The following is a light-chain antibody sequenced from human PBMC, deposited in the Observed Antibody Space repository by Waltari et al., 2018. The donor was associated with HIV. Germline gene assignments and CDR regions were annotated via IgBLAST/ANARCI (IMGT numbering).Light chain of an antibody. CDR2: RNI. J-gene: IGLJ3*02. V-gene: IGLV1-47*01. Sequence: QSVLIQPTSTSGTPGQTVTISCSGTRSDIGTNYVYWYQQVPGTAPKLLIYRNIPRPSGVPARFSGSKSGTSASLAISGLRSEDEAHYHCASWDDSLGGRWVFGGGTKLTVL. CDR3: ASWDDSLGGRWV. CDR1: RSDIGTNY.